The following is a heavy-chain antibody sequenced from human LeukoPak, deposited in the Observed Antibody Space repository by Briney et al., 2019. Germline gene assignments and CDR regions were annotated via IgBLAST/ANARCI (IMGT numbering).Heavy chain of an antibody. CDR3: ARGGPSLGVDY. CDR1: GGSISSGGYY. J-gene: IGHJ4*02. V-gene: IGHV4-61*08. Sequence: SETLSLTCTVSGGSISSGGYYWSWIRQPPGKGLEWIGYISYSGSTNYNPSLKSRVTISVDTSKNRFSLRLSSVTAADTAVYYCARGGPSLGVDYWGQGTLVTVSS. D-gene: IGHD5/OR15-5a*01. CDR2: ISYSGST.